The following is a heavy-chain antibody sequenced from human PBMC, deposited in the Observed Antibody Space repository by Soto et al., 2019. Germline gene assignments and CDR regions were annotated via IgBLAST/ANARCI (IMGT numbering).Heavy chain of an antibody. CDR3: ARAGRRDGYNKTPSLDY. V-gene: IGHV4-59*01. D-gene: IGHD5-12*01. Sequence: PSETLSLTCTVSGGSISSYYWSWIRQPPGKGLEWIGYIYYSGSTNYNPSLKSRVTISVDTSKNQFSLKLSSVTAADTAVYYCARAGRRDGYNKTPSLDYWGQGTLVTVSS. CDR1: GGSISSYY. J-gene: IGHJ4*02. CDR2: IYYSGST.